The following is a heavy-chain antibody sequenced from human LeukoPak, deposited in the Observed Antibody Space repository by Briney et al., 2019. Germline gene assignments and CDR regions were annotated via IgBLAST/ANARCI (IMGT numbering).Heavy chain of an antibody. Sequence: ASVKVSCNASGYTFTNYYMHWVRQAPGQGLEWVGVINPDGGSTTYAQKFQGRVTMTWDTSTSTVYMDLSSLRSEDTAVYFCARDRSIVGATPYFDYWGQGTLVTVSS. CDR1: GYTFTNYY. CDR2: INPDGGST. V-gene: IGHV1-46*01. J-gene: IGHJ4*02. CDR3: ARDRSIVGATPYFDY. D-gene: IGHD1-26*01.